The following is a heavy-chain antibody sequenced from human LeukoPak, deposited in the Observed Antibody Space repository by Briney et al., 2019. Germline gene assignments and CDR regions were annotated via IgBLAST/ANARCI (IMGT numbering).Heavy chain of an antibody. CDR2: IYYSGST. V-gene: IGHV4-39*01. D-gene: IGHD5-18*01. J-gene: IGHJ4*02. CDR1: DGSISSSSYY. Sequence: SETLSLTCTVSDGSISSSSYYWGWIRQPPGTGLEWIGSIYYSGSTYYNPSLKSRVTISVDTSKNQFSLKLSSVTAADTAVYYCARLSGYSYGSQGVDYWGQGTLVTVSS. CDR3: ARLSGYSYGSQGVDY.